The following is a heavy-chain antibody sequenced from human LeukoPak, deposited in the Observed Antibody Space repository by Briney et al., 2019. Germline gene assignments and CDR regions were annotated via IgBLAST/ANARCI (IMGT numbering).Heavy chain of an antibody. V-gene: IGHV1-69*13. J-gene: IGHJ6*04. Sequence: SVKVSCKASGGTFSSYAISWGRQAPGQGLEWMGGIIPIFGTANYAQKFQGRVTITADESTSTAYMERSSLRSEATAVYYGARGYSYGPEGHYGMDVWGKGTTVTVPS. CDR1: GGTFSSYA. CDR3: ARGYSYGPEGHYGMDV. D-gene: IGHD5-18*01. CDR2: IIPIFGTA.